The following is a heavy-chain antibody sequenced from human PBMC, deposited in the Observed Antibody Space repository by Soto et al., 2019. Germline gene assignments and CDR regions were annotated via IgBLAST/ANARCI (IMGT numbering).Heavy chain of an antibody. CDR3: AKDRVAEAIADRFDS. Sequence: RRLSCAASGFTFSSYAMNWVRQAPGKGLEWVAVVSDSGRRTDCAETVKGRFTISRDSSKNTVYLEMNTLRAEDTAVYYCAKDRVAEAIADRFDSWGQGTLVTVSS. V-gene: IGHV3-23*01. CDR2: VSDSGRRT. CDR1: GFTFSSYA. D-gene: IGHD1-26*01. J-gene: IGHJ5*01.